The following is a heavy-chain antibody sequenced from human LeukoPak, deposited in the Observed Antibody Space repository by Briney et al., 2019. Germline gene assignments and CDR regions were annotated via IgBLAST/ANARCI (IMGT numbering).Heavy chain of an antibody. V-gene: IGHV1-2*02. J-gene: IGHJ4*02. D-gene: IGHD5-18*01. CDR2: INPNSGGT. CDR3: ARMGRTAMAPDF. CDR1: GYTFTGYY. Sequence: ASVKVSCKASGYTFTGYYMHWVRQAPGQGLEWMGWINPNSGGTSYAQKFRPRVTMTSDTSANSFFMELSSLTSDDTAMYYCARMGRTAMAPDFWGQGTLVNVSS.